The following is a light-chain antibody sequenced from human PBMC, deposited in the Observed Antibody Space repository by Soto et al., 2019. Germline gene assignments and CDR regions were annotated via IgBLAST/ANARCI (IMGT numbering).Light chain of an antibody. Sequence: LTQPASVSGSPGQSITISCTGTSSDVGGYNYVSWYQQHPGKAPKLMIYDVSNRPSGVSNRFSGSKSGNTASLTISGLQAEDEADYYCSSYTSSSTYVFGTGNKVTV. CDR3: SSYTSSSTYV. V-gene: IGLV2-14*01. CDR2: DVS. J-gene: IGLJ1*01. CDR1: SSDVGGYNY.